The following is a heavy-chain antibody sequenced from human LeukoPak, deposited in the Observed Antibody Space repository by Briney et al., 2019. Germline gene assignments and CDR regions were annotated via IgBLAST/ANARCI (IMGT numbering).Heavy chain of an antibody. D-gene: IGHD6-13*01. V-gene: IGHV4-30-2*01. CDR2: IYHSGST. J-gene: IGHJ5*02. CDR1: GGSISSGGYS. CDR3: ARQPADPSQQLVLSGFDP. Sequence: SETLSLTCAVSGGSISSGGYSWSWIRQPPGKGLEWIGYIYHSGSTNYNPSLKSRVTISVDTSKNQFSLKLTSVTAADTAVYYCARQPADPSQQLVLSGFDPWGQGTLVTVSS.